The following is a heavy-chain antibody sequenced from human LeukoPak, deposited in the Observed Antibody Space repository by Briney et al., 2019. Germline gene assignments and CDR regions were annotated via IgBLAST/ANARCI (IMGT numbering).Heavy chain of an antibody. CDR2: IYYSGST. V-gene: IGHV4-39*07. Sequence: SEALSLTCTVSGGSISSSSYYWGWIRQPPGKGLEWIGSIYYSGSTYYNPSLKSRVTISVDTSKNQFSLKLSSVTAADTAVYYCARSHRIAVAGLLFDWFDPWGQGTLVTVSS. CDR3: ARSHRIAVAGLLFDWFDP. J-gene: IGHJ5*02. CDR1: GGSISSSSYY. D-gene: IGHD6-19*01.